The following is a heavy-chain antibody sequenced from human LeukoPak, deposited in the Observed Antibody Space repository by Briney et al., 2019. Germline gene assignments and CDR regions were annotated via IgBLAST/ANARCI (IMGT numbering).Heavy chain of an antibody. CDR1: GFTFSSYA. CDR2: ISGSGGST. D-gene: IGHD3-22*01. V-gene: IGHV3-23*01. CDR3: AKDKHDSSGYYYGNFDY. J-gene: IGHJ4*02. Sequence: PGGSLRLSCAASGFTFSSYAMSWVRQAPGKGLEWVSAISGSGGSTYYADSVKGRFTISRDNSKNTLYLQMNSLRAEDTAVYYCAKDKHDSSGYYYGNFDYWGQGTLVTVSS.